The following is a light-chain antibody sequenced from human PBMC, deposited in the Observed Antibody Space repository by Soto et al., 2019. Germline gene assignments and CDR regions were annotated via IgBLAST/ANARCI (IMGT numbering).Light chain of an antibody. CDR1: QSVTSR. J-gene: IGKJ4*01. CDR3: QQDNSYSLT. Sequence: DIQMTQSPSTLSASVGDRVTITCRASQSVTSRLAWYQQKPGKAPKLLIYGASNLASGVPSRFSGSGSGTEFTISSSSLQPDDFAPYYCQQDNSYSLTFGGGTTVEIK. V-gene: IGKV1-5*01. CDR2: GAS.